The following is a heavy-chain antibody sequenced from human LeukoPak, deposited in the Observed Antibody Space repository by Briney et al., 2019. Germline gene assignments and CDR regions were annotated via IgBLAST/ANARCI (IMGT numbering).Heavy chain of an antibody. CDR1: GGSISSYY. CDR2: IYTSGST. D-gene: IGHD3-22*01. Sequence: SETLSLTCTVSGGSISSYYWSWIRQPPGKGLEWIGYIYTSGSTNYTPSLKTRVTISVDTSKNQFSLKLSSATAADTAVYYCAREGDSSGGHFDYWGQGTLVTVSS. CDR3: AREGDSSGGHFDY. J-gene: IGHJ4*02. V-gene: IGHV4-4*09.